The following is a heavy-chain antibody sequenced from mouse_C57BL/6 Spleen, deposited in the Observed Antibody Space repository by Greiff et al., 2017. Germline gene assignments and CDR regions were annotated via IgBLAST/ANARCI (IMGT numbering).Heavy chain of an antibody. D-gene: IGHD2-4*01. CDR2: IDPNSGGT. CDR1: GYTFTSYW. CDR3: ARLYYDNAMDY. V-gene: IGHV1-72*01. Sequence: VQLQQPGAELVKPGASVKLSCKASGYTFTSYWMHWVKQRPGRGLEWIGRIDPNSGGTKYNEKFKSKATLTVDKPSSTAYMQLSSLTSEDYAVYYCARLYYDNAMDYWGQGTSVTVSS. J-gene: IGHJ4*01.